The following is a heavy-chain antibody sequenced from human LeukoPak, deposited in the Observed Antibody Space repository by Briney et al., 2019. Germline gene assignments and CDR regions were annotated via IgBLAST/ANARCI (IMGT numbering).Heavy chain of an antibody. CDR2: INPNSGGT. D-gene: IGHD2-21*02. CDR3: ARARLRVTGDY. V-gene: IGHV1-2*06. CDR1: GYTFTSYY. Sequence: GASVKVSCKASGYTFTSYYMHWVRQAPGQGLEWMGRINPNSGGTNYAQKFQGRVTMTRDTSISTAYMELSRLRSDDTAVYYRARARLRVTGDYWGQGTLVTVSS. J-gene: IGHJ4*02.